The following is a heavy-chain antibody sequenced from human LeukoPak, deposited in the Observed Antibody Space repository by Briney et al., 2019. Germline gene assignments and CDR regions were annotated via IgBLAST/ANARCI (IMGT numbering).Heavy chain of an antibody. Sequence: GGSLRLSCTASGFTFSNYWMHWVRQAPGKGLVWVSRINPDGSSTDYADSVKGRFTISRDNARNTLYLQMNSLRVEDTAIYYCVRGTNDWTGIDYWGQGTLVTVSS. CDR2: INPDGSST. J-gene: IGHJ4*02. V-gene: IGHV3-74*01. CDR1: GFTFSNYW. D-gene: IGHD2-8*01. CDR3: VRGTNDWTGIDY.